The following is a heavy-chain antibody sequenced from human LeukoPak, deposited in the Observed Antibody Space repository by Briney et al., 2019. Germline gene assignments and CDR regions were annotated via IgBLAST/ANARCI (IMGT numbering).Heavy chain of an antibody. V-gene: IGHV5-51*01. J-gene: IGHJ4*02. Sequence: GASLMISCKCAEYSTTSYLIGWVRQMAEEVLEWVGINYPNDSDTCSRKSFQGQVPISADKSISTAYRQWSSLKATDTAMYYCAKQPTSMVRRIIITDYYFDYWGQGTLVTVSS. CDR2: NYPNDSDT. D-gene: IGHD3-10*01. CDR3: AKQPTSMVRRIIITDYYFDY. CDR1: EYSTTSYL.